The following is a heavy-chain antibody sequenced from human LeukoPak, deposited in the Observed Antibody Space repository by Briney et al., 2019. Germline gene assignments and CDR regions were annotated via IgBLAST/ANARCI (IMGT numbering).Heavy chain of an antibody. D-gene: IGHD4-17*01. CDR2: IYYSGST. CDR3: ARDPYGDYEDEWFDP. V-gene: IGHV4-59*01. CDR1: GGSISSYY. J-gene: IGHJ5*02. Sequence: SETLSLTCTVSGGSISSYYWSWIRQPPGKGLEWIGYIYYSGSTNYNPSLKSRVTISVDTSKNQFSLKLSSVTAADTAVYYCARDPYGDYEDEWFDPWGQGTLVTVSS.